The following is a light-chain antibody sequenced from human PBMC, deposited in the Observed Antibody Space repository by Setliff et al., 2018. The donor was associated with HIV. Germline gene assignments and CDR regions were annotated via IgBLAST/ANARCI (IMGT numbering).Light chain of an antibody. CDR3: NSFTSSSAYVL. Sequence: QSVLTQPASVSGSPGQSITISCTGTSSDVGGYKYVSRYQQYPGKAPKLIIYEVTNRPSGVSNRFSGSKSGNTASLTISGLQAEDEADYYCNSFTSSSAYVLFGGGTKVTVL. CDR2: EVT. V-gene: IGLV2-14*01. CDR1: SSDVGGYKY. J-gene: IGLJ2*01.